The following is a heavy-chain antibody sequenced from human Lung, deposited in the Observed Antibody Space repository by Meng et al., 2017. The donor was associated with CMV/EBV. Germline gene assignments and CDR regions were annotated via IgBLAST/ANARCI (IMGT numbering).Heavy chain of an antibody. CDR1: TYIFTGYY. CDR2: INPNSGDT. J-gene: IGHJ5*02. D-gene: IGHD3-22*01. V-gene: IGHV1-2*02. CDR3: AREGRRSGYDNWFDP. Sequence: STYIFTGYYMHWVRQAPGQGLEWMGWINPNSGDTNYAQKFQGRVIMTRDTSISTAYMELSRLTSDDTAVYYCAREGRRSGYDNWFDPWGQGTLVTVSS.